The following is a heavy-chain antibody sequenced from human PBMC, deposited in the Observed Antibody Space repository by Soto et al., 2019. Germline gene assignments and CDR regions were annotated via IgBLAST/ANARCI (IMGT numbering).Heavy chain of an antibody. CDR3: AKVSSSWYAGFFDL. D-gene: IGHD6-13*01. Sequence: PGGSLRLSCAASGFTFSGYAMHWVRQAPGKGLEWVSGLSDSGGSIYYADSVKGRFTISRDNSMNTLYLQMNTLRAEDTAIYYCAKVSSSWYAGFFDLWGQGTLVTVSS. V-gene: IGHV3-23*01. J-gene: IGHJ4*02. CDR2: LSDSGGSI. CDR1: GFTFSGYA.